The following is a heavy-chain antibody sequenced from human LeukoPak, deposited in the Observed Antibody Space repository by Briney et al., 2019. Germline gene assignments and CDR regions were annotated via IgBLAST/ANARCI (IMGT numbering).Heavy chain of an antibody. CDR3: ARHSGDGYNRPFGY. CDR2: IYYSGTT. CDR1: GYSISSGYF. V-gene: IGHV4-38-2*02. D-gene: IGHD5-24*01. J-gene: IGHJ4*02. Sequence: SETLSLTCTVSGYSISSGYFWGWMRQPPGKGLEWIGTIYYSGTTFYNPSLKSRVTISVDTSKNQFSLKLSSVTAADTAVYYCARHSGDGYNRPFGYWGQGSLVTVSS.